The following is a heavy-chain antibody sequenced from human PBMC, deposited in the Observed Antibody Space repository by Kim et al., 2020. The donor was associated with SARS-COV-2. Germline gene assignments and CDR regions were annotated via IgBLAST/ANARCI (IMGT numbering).Heavy chain of an antibody. CDR1: GYTFTSYG. CDR3: ARDQQLVLNYYYGMDV. CDR2: ISAYNGNT. V-gene: IGHV1-18*01. Sequence: ASVKVSCKASGYTFTSYGISWVRQAPGQGLEWMGWISAYNGNTNYAQKLQGRVTMTTDTSTSTAYMELRSLRSDDTAVYYCARDQQLVLNYYYGMDVWGQGTTVTVSS. J-gene: IGHJ6*02. D-gene: IGHD6-13*01.